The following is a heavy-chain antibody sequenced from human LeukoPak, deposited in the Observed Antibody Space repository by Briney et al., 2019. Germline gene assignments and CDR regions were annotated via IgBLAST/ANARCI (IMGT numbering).Heavy chain of an antibody. CDR1: GFTFSAYS. J-gene: IGHJ6*03. V-gene: IGHV3-48*01. CDR3: ARDPVGWELPTSYYYYYMDV. Sequence: GGSLRLSCAASGFTFSAYSMNWVRQAPGKGLEWVSYISSSSSSIYYADSVKGRFTISRDNAKNSPYLQMNSLRAEDTAVYYCARDPVGWELPTSYYYYYMDVWGKGTTVTVSS. D-gene: IGHD1-26*01. CDR2: ISSSSSSI.